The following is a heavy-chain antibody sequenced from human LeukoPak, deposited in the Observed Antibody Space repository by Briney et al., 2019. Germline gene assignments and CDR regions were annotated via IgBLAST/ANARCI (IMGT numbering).Heavy chain of an antibody. CDR1: GFTFSSYA. Sequence: GGSLRLSCAASGFTFSSYAMSWVRQAPGKGLEWVSAISGSGGSTYYADSVKGRFTISRDNSRDTLYLQMNSLRTEDTAVYYCAKENVGDHYFDYWGQGTLVTVSS. D-gene: IGHD1-26*01. J-gene: IGHJ4*02. CDR2: ISGSGGST. V-gene: IGHV3-23*01. CDR3: AKENVGDHYFDY.